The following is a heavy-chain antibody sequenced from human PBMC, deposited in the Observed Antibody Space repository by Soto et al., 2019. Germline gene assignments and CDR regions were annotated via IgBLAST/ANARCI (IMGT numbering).Heavy chain of an antibody. Sequence: GGCLGLSCAASGFTFSSYAMSWVRPAQGKGLQWVSAISGSGGSTYYADSVKGRFTISRDNSKNTLYLQMNSLRAEDTAVYYCAKEEAQHAAPSFDYWGQGTLVTFSS. CDR1: GFTFSSYA. V-gene: IGHV3-23*01. CDR2: ISGSGGST. CDR3: AKEEAQHAAPSFDY. D-gene: IGHD6-13*01. J-gene: IGHJ4*02.